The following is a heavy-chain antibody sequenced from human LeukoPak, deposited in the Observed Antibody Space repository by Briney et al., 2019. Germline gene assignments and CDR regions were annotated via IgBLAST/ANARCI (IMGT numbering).Heavy chain of an antibody. Sequence: GGSLRLSCAASGFTFSSYWMHWVRQAPGKGLVWVSRINTDGSSTSYADSVKGRFTISRDNAKNTLYLQMNSLRAEDTAVYYCARGLVFWSGYSDYWGQGTLVTVSS. CDR2: INTDGSST. CDR3: ARGLVFWSGYSDY. D-gene: IGHD3-3*01. CDR1: GFTFSSYW. J-gene: IGHJ4*02. V-gene: IGHV3-74*01.